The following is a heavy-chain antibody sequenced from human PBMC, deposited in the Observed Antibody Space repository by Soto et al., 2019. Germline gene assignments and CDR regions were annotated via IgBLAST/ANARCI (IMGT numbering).Heavy chain of an antibody. V-gene: IGHV4-31*03. Sequence: QVQLQESGPGLVKPSQTLSLTCTVSGGSISSGGYYWSWIRQHPGKGLEWIGYIYYSGSTYYNPSLKSRVTISVDTPKNPFSRKLSSVTAADTAVYYCARANHYDFWSGYHFDYWGQGTLVTVSS. J-gene: IGHJ4*02. D-gene: IGHD3-3*01. CDR2: IYYSGST. CDR3: ARANHYDFWSGYHFDY. CDR1: GGSISSGGYY.